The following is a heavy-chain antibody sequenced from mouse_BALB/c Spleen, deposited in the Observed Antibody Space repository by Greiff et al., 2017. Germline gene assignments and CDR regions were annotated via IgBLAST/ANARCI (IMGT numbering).Heavy chain of an antibody. Sequence: VQVEESGAELVRPGSSVKISCKASGYAFSSYWMNWVKQRPGQGLEWIGQINPGDGDTDYNGKFKGKATLTADKSSSTAYMQLSSLTSEDSAVYFSERSGGYDGGGYAMDYWGQGTSVTVSS. D-gene: IGHD2-2*01. CDR1: GYAFSSYW. CDR2: INPGDGDT. J-gene: IGHJ4*01. V-gene: IGHV1-80*01. CDR3: ERSGGYDGGGYAMDY.